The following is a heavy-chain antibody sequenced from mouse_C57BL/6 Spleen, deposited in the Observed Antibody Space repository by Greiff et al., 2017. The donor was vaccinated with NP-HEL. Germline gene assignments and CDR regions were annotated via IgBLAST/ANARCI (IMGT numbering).Heavy chain of an antibody. D-gene: IGHD1-1*01. CDR2: IYPRSGNT. CDR3: ARGPYGSSSYYYAMDY. V-gene: IGHV1-81*01. CDR1: GYTFTSYG. Sequence: ESGAELARPGASVKLSCKASGYTFTSYGISWVKQRTGQGLEWIGEIYPRSGNTYYNEKFKGKATLTVDKSSSTAYMELRSLTSEDSAVYFGARGPYGSSSYYYAMDYWGQGTSVTVSS. J-gene: IGHJ4*01.